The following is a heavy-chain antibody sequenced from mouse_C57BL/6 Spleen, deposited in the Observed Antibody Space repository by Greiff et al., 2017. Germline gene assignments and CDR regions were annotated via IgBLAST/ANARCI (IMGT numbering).Heavy chain of an antibody. Sequence: QVQLQQPGAELVKPGASVKMSCKASGYTFTSYWITWVKQRPGQGLGWIGDIYPGSGSTNYNEKFKSKATLTVDTSSSTAYMQLSSLTSEDSAVYYCARHSTVVARYFDVWGTGTTVTVSS. J-gene: IGHJ1*03. CDR1: GYTFTSYW. V-gene: IGHV1-55*01. D-gene: IGHD1-1*01. CDR3: ARHSTVVARYFDV. CDR2: IYPGSGST.